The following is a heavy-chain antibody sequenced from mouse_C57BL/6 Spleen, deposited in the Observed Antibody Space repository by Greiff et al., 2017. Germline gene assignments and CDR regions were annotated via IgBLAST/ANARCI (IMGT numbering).Heavy chain of an antibody. CDR1: GYTFTDYE. CDR2: IDPETGGT. J-gene: IGHJ3*01. V-gene: IGHV1-15*01. CDR3: TRAYYSNSWLAD. Sequence: VKLMESGAELVRPGASVTLSCKASGYTFTDYEMHWVKQTPVHGLEWIGAIDPETGGTAYNQKFKGKAILTADKSSSTAYMELRSLTSEDSAVYYCTRAYYSNSWLADGGQGTLVTVSA. D-gene: IGHD2-5*01.